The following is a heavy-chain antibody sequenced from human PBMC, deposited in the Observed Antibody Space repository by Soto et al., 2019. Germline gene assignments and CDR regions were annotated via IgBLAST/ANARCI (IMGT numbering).Heavy chain of an antibody. CDR3: ATPVPAAPFASEYYYGMDV. J-gene: IGHJ6*02. CDR2: IDPSDSYT. Sequence: GESLKISCKGSGYSFTSYWISWVRQMPGEGLEWMGRIDPSDSYTNYSPSFQGHVTISADKSISTAYLQWSSLKASDTAMYYCATPVPAAPFASEYYYGMDVWGQGTTVTVSS. CDR1: GYSFTSYW. V-gene: IGHV5-10-1*01. D-gene: IGHD2-2*01.